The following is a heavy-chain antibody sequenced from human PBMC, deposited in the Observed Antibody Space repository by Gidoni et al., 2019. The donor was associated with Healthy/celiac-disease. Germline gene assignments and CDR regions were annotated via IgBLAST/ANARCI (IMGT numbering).Heavy chain of an antibody. J-gene: IGHJ6*02. Sequence: QITLKESGPTLVKPTQTLTLTCTFSGFSLSTSGVGVGWIRQPPGKALEWLALIYWNDDKRYSPSLKSRLTITKDTSKNQVVLTMTNMDPVDTATYYCARERGYSYGSRYYYYYGMDVWGQGTTVTVSS. CDR1: GFSLSTSGVG. V-gene: IGHV2-5*01. D-gene: IGHD5-18*01. CDR3: ARERGYSYGSRYYYYYGMDV. CDR2: IYWNDDK.